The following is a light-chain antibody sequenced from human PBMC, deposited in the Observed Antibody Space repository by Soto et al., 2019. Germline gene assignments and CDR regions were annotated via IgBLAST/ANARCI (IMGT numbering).Light chain of an antibody. CDR3: QSYDRSLSGSRV. Sequence: QSVLTQPPSVSGAPGQRVTISCTGSSSNIGAGYDVHWYQQLPGTAPKLLIYDNSNRPSGVPDRFSGSKSGTSASLAITGIQAEDEADYYCQSYDRSLSGSRVFGTGTKSPS. CDR2: DNS. CDR1: SSNIGAGYD. V-gene: IGLV1-40*01. J-gene: IGLJ1*01.